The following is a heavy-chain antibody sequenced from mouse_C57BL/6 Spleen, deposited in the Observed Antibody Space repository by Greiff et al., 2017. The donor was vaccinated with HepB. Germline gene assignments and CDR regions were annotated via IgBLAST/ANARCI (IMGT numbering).Heavy chain of an antibody. CDR3: ARYDYDGYYFDY. D-gene: IGHD2-4*01. V-gene: IGHV1-47*01. CDR1: GYTFTTYP. CDR2: FHPYNDDT. Sequence: QVQLKESGAELVKPGASVKMSCKASGYTFTTYPIEWMKQNHGKSLEWIGNFHPYNDDTKYNEKFKGKATLTVEKSSSTVYLELSRLTSDDSAVYYCARYDYDGYYFDYWGQGTTLTVSS. J-gene: IGHJ2*01.